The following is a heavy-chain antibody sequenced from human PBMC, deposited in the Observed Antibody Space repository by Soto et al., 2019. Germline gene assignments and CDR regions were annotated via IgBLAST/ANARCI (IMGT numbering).Heavy chain of an antibody. J-gene: IGHJ6*02. D-gene: IGHD2-15*01. V-gene: IGHV4-34*01. CDR1: GGSFIGYY. Sequence: SETLSLTCAVYGGSFIGYYWSWIRQPPGKGLEWIGEINHSGSTNYNPSLKSRVTISVDTSKNQFSLKLSSVTAADTAVYYCARRKGGSYYYYYGMDVWGQGTTVTVSS. CDR2: INHSGST. CDR3: ARRKGGSYYYYYGMDV.